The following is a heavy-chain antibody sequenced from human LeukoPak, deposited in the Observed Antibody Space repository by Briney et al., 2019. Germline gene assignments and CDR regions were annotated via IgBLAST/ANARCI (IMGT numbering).Heavy chain of an antibody. Sequence: SSMKVSCKAPGGTFSSYAISWVRQAPGQGLEWMGGIIPIFGTANYAQKFQGRVMITTDESTSTAYMELSSLRSEDTAVYYCARAMVVTGPSPRYYFDYWGQGTLVTVSS. CDR3: ARAMVVTGPSPRYYFDY. J-gene: IGHJ4*02. CDR1: GGTFSSYA. CDR2: IIPIFGTA. D-gene: IGHD2-21*02. V-gene: IGHV1-69*05.